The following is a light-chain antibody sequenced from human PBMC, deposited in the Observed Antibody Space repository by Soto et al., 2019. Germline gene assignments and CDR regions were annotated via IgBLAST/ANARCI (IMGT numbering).Light chain of an antibody. J-gene: IGKJ4*01. CDR1: QSVSSTY. Sequence: EIVLTQSPGTLSLSPGERATLSCRASQSVSSTYLAWYEQKPGQAPRLLIYGASSRATGIPDRFSGSGSGTDFTLTISRVEPEDFAVFYCQQYNNWPALTFGGGTKVEIK. V-gene: IGKV3-20*01. CDR2: GAS. CDR3: QQYNNWPALT.